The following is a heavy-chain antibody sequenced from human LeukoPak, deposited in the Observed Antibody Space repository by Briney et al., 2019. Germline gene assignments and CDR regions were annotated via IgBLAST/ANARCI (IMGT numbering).Heavy chain of an antibody. CDR2: INHSGST. D-gene: IGHD3-22*01. Sequence: SETLSLTCAVYGGSFSGYYWSWIRQPPGKGLEWIGEINHSGSTYYNPSLKSRVTISVDRSKNQFTLKLSSVTAADTAVYYCARGADYYDSSGYFDYWGQGTLVSVSS. J-gene: IGHJ4*02. CDR3: ARGADYYDSSGYFDY. CDR1: GGSFSGYY. V-gene: IGHV4-34*01.